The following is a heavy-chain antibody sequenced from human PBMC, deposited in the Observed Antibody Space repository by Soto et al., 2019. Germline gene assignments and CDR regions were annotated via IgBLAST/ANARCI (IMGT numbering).Heavy chain of an antibody. D-gene: IGHD5-12*01. Sequence: GASVKVSCKASGYTFTSYGISWVRQAPGQGLEWMGWINAGNGNTKYSQKFQGRVTITRDTSASTAYMELSSLRSEDTAVYYCARDRVIVATIRWFDPWGQGTLVTVSS. CDR1: GYTFTSYG. CDR2: INAGNGNT. V-gene: IGHV1-3*01. CDR3: ARDRVIVATIRWFDP. J-gene: IGHJ5*02.